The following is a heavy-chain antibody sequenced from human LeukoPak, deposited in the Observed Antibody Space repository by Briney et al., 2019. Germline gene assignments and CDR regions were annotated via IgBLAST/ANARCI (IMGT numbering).Heavy chain of an antibody. CDR3: ARDLRHNMVRGVMGPLNY. J-gene: IGHJ4*02. D-gene: IGHD3-10*01. CDR1: GYTFTSYG. Sequence: ASVKVSCKASGYTFTSYGISWVRPAPGQGLEWMGWISAYNGNTNYAQKLQGRVTMTTDTSTSTAYMELRSLRSDDTAVYYCARDLRHNMVRGVMGPLNYWGQGTLVTVSS. CDR2: ISAYNGNT. V-gene: IGHV1-18*04.